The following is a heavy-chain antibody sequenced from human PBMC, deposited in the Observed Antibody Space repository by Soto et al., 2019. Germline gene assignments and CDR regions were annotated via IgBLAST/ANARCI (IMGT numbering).Heavy chain of an antibody. CDR3: ARDCFPARALVVVPAAPDY. CDR2: ISSGSDYI. CDR1: GFTFSSYS. Sequence: GGSLRLSCAASGFTFSSYSMNWVRQAPGKGLEWVSSISSGSDYIFYADSVKGRFTISRDNAKNSLFLQMNSLTAEDTAVYYCARDCFPARALVVVPAAPDYWGQGTLVTVSS. V-gene: IGHV3-21*01. D-gene: IGHD2-2*01. J-gene: IGHJ4*02.